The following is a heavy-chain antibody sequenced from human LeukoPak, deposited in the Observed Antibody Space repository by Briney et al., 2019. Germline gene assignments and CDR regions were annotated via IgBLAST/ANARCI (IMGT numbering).Heavy chain of an antibody. Sequence: PGGSLRLSCAASGFTFSSYAMSWVRQAPGKGLEWVSAISGSGGSTYYADSVKGRFTISRDNSKNTLYLQMNSLRAEDTAVYYCAKVLRVVVAAVDAFDIWGQGTMVTVSS. CDR1: GFTFSSYA. CDR2: ISGSGGST. CDR3: AKVLRVVVAAVDAFDI. J-gene: IGHJ3*02. V-gene: IGHV3-23*01. D-gene: IGHD2-15*01.